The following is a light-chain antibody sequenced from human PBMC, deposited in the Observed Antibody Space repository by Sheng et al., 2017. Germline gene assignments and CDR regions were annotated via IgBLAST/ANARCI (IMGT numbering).Light chain of an antibody. CDR1: QNVSSY. CDR3: QQAKSFPRT. Sequence: ESVLTQSPVTLSLSPGERATLSCRASQNVSSYLAWYQQKVGQAPRLLIYDASTRATGIPARFSGSGSGTEFTLTINSLQPDDSAIYYCQQAKSFPRTFGQGTQVEIK. CDR2: DAS. J-gene: IGKJ1*01. V-gene: IGKV3-11*01.